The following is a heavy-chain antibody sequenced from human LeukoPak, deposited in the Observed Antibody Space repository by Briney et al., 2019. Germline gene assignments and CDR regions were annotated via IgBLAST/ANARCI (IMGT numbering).Heavy chain of an antibody. V-gene: IGHV4-39*07. CDR3: ATPGVAAAGTGYYYGMDV. CDR2: IYYSGST. CDR1: GGSISSSSYY. Sequence: PSETLSLTCTVSGGSISSSSYYWGWIRQPLGKGLEWIGSIYYSGSTYYNPSLKSRVTISVNTSKNQFSLKLSSVTAADTAVYYCATPGVAAAGTGYYYGMDVWGQGTTVTVSS. D-gene: IGHD6-13*01. J-gene: IGHJ6*02.